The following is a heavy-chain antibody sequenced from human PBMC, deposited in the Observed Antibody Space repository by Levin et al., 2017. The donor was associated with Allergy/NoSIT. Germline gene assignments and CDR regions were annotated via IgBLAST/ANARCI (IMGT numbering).Heavy chain of an antibody. J-gene: IGHJ6*02. V-gene: IGHV3-23*01. CDR2: ISGSGGST. D-gene: IGHD6-6*01. CDR1: GFTFSSYA. Sequence: PGGSLRLSCAASGFTFSSYAMSWVRQAPGKGLEWVSAISGSGGSTYYADSVKGRFTISRDNSKNTLYLQMNSLRAEDTAVYYCAKVESIAARLYDYGMDVWGQGTTVTVSS. CDR3: AKVESIAARLYDYGMDV.